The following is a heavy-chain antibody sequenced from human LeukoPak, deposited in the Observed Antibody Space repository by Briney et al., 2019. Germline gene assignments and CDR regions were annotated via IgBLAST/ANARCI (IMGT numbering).Heavy chain of an antibody. J-gene: IGHJ5*01. CDR2: IYSSGST. CDR3: VRDRGRFDS. CDR1: GVSISGYN. V-gene: IGHV4-4*07. Sequence: TSETLSLTCTVSGVSISGYNWSWIRQSAGQGLEWIGRIYSSGSTNYSPSLKSRVTMSVDRSKNQFSLRVSSVTAADTAVYFCVRDRGRFDSWGQGAPVLVSS.